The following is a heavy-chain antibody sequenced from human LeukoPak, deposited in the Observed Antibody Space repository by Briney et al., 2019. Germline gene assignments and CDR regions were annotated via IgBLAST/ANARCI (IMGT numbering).Heavy chain of an antibody. CDR2: INAGNGNT. CDR1: GYTFTSYA. J-gene: IGHJ4*02. CDR3: ARARFNTYYYDSSGYYDY. D-gene: IGHD3-22*01. Sequence: ASVKVSCKASGYTFTSYAMHWVRQAPGQRLEWMGWINAGNGNTKYSQEFQGRVTITRDTSASTAYMELSSLRSEDMAVYYCARARFNTYYYDSSGYYDYWGQGTLVTVPS. V-gene: IGHV1-3*03.